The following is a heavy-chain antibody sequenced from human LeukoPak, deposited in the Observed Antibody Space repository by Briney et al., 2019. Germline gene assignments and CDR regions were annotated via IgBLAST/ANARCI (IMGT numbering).Heavy chain of an antibody. D-gene: IGHD4-17*01. CDR1: GYSFTVYY. J-gene: IGHJ4*02. CDR3: ASLYGDYVASDY. V-gene: IGHV1-2*02. CDR2: INPKSGGT. Sequence: GASVKVSCKASGYSFTVYYMHWVRQAPGQGLGWMGWINPKSGGTNYAQKFLGRVTTTRDTSINTAYMELSRLRSDDTAVYYCASLYGDYVASDYWGQGTLVTVSS.